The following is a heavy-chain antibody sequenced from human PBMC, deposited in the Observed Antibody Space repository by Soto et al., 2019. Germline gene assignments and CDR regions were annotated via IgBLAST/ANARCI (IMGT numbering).Heavy chain of an antibody. Sequence: QVQLVESGGGVVQPGRSLRLSCAASGFTFSSYGMHWVRQAPGKGLEWVAVISYDGSNKYYADSVKGRFTISRDNSKNTPYLQMNSRRAEDTAVYYCAKAARRCGGSSRFDPWGQGTLVTVSS. J-gene: IGHJ5*02. CDR2: ISYDGSNK. V-gene: IGHV3-30*18. D-gene: IGHD2-15*01. CDR1: GFTFSSYG. CDR3: AKAARRCGGSSRFDP.